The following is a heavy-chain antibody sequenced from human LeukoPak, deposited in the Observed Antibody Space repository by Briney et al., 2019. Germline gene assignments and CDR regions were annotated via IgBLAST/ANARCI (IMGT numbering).Heavy chain of an antibody. J-gene: IGHJ6*02. Sequence: ASVKVSCKASGYTFTGYYMHWVRQAPGQGLEWMGWINPNSGGTNYAQKFQGWVTMTRDTSISTAYMELSRLRSDDTAVYYCAITSAPYYYYGMDVWGQGTAVTVSS. D-gene: IGHD6-6*01. CDR1: GYTFTGYY. CDR3: AITSAPYYYYGMDV. V-gene: IGHV1-2*04. CDR2: INPNSGGT.